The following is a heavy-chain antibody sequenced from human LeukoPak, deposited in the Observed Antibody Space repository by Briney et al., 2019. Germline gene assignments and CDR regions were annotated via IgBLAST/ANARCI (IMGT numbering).Heavy chain of an antibody. J-gene: IGHJ4*02. D-gene: IGHD6-13*01. V-gene: IGHV3-30-3*01. CDR1: GFTFSSYA. Sequence: GRSLRLSCAASGFTFSSYAMHWVRQAPGKGLEWVAVISYDGSNKYYADSVKGRFTISRDNSKNTLYLQMNSLRAEDTAVYYCAGLLAAAGATYNLGFFDYWGQGTLVTVSS. CDR2: ISYDGSNK. CDR3: AGLLAAAGATYNLGFFDY.